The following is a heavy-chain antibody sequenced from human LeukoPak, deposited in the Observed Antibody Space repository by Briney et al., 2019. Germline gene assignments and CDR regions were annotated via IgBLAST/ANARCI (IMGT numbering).Heavy chain of an antibody. CDR2: INPNSGGT. CDR1: GYTFTSYY. D-gene: IGHD4-17*01. V-gene: IGHV1-2*02. J-gene: IGHJ6*02. CDR3: ARGAVTTRYYYYYGMDV. Sequence: ASVKVSCKASGYTFTSYYMHWVRQAPGQGLEWMGWINPNSGGTNYAQKFQGRVTMTRDTSISTAYMELSRLRSDDTAVYYCARGAVTTRYYYYYGMDVWGQGTTVTVSS.